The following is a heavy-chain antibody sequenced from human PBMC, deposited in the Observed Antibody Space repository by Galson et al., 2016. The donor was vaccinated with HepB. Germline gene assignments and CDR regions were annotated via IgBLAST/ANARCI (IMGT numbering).Heavy chain of an antibody. CDR3: AKDYSQYYYDSSGHYVYFDL. D-gene: IGHD3-22*01. V-gene: IGHV3-30*18. CDR1: GFTFSSYG. CDR2: MPYDGSNK. Sequence: SLRLSCAASGFTFSSYGMHWVRQAPGKGLEWVAVMPYDGSNKFYADSVKGRFTISRDNSKNTLYLQMNSLRAEDTAVYYCAKDYSQYYYDSSGHYVYFDLWGRGTLVTVSS. J-gene: IGHJ2*01.